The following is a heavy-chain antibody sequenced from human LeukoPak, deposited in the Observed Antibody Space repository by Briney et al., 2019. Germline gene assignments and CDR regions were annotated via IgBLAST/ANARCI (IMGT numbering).Heavy chain of an antibody. Sequence: PSETLSLTCTVSGGSISSSSYYWGWIRQPPGKGLEWIGSIYYSGSTYYNPSLKSRVTISVDTSKNQFSLKLSSVTAADTAVYYCARPRGGSRGTMVRGVIHPFDYWGQGTLVTVSS. D-gene: IGHD3-10*01. CDR1: GGSISSSSYY. V-gene: IGHV4-39*07. CDR2: IYYSGST. J-gene: IGHJ4*02. CDR3: ARPRGGSRGTMVRGVIHPFDY.